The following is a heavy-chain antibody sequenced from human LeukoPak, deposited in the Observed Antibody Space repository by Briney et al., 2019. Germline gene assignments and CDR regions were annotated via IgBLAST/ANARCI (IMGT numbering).Heavy chain of an antibody. D-gene: IGHD2-21*01. V-gene: IGHV3-23*01. CDR3: ATIRGPRYSCYFDY. CDR2: ISGSGGST. CDR1: GVTFSSYA. Sequence: PGGSLRLSCAASGVTFSSYAMSWVRQAPGKGLEWVSAISGSGGSTYYADSVKGRFTISRDNSKNTLYLQMNSLRAEDTAVYYCATIRGPRYSCYFDYWGQGTLVTVSS. J-gene: IGHJ4*02.